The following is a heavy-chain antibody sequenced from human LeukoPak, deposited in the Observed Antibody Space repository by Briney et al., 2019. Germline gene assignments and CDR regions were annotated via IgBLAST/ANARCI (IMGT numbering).Heavy chain of an antibody. D-gene: IGHD3-16*01. Sequence: GGSLRLSCAASGFTFSSYSMNWVRQAPGKGLEWVSSISSSSSYIYYADSVKGRFTISRDNAKNSLYLQMNSLRAEDTAVYYCARSVCLGSSIIFDYWGQGTLVTVSS. CDR2: ISSSSSYI. CDR3: ARSVCLGSSIIFDY. CDR1: GFTFSSYS. V-gene: IGHV3-21*01. J-gene: IGHJ4*02.